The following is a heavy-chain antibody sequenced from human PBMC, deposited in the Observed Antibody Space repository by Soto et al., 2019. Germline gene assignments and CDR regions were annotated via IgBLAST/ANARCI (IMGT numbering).Heavy chain of an antibody. Sequence: QITLKESGPTLVKPTQTLTLTCTFSGFSLSTNGVGVGWIRQPPGKALEWLALIYWDDSKHYSPSLKSRLTITKDTSRNQVVLTMTNMDAVDTATYYCAKKGGGDYILGYWGQGTLVTVSS. J-gene: IGHJ4*02. D-gene: IGHD4-17*01. CDR3: AKKGGGDYILGY. CDR2: IYWDDSK. CDR1: GFSLSTNGVG. V-gene: IGHV2-5*02.